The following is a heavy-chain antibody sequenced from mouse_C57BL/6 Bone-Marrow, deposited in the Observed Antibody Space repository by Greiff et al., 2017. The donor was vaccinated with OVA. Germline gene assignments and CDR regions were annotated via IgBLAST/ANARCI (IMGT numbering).Heavy chain of an antibody. D-gene: IGHD4-1*01. J-gene: IGHJ2*01. CDR1: GYTFTSYW. Sequence: VQLQQPGAELVKPGASVKLSCKASGYTFTSYWMQWVKQRPGQGLEWIGEIDPSDSYTNYNQKFKGKATLTVDTSSSTAYMQLSSLTSEDSAVYYCARGTLTGSFDYWGQGTTLTVSS. CDR3: ARGTLTGSFDY. V-gene: IGHV1-50*01. CDR2: IDPSDSYT.